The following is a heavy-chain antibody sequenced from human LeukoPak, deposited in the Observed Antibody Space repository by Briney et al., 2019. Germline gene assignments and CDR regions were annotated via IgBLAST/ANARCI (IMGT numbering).Heavy chain of an antibody. Sequence: SETLSLTCTVSGGSISSGSYDWSWIRQPAGTGLEWIGRIYTSGSTNYNPSLRSRVTISVDTSKNQFSLKLSSVTAADTAVYYCARSGGWSEYFDYWGQGTLVTVSS. CDR1: GGSISSGSYD. J-gene: IGHJ4*02. V-gene: IGHV4-61*02. D-gene: IGHD6-19*01. CDR3: ARSGGWSEYFDY. CDR2: IYTSGST.